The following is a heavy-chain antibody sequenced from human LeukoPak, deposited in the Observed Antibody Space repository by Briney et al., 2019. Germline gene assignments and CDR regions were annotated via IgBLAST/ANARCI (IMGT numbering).Heavy chain of an antibody. Sequence: ASVKVSCKASGYTFTSYYMHWVRQAPGQGLEWMGIINPSGGSTSYAQKFQGRVTITADESTSTAYMELSSLRSEDTAVYYCARALWFGELSPGGAWGQGTLVTVSS. CDR3: ARALWFGELSPGGA. CDR2: INPSGGST. D-gene: IGHD3-10*01. CDR1: GYTFTSYY. J-gene: IGHJ5*02. V-gene: IGHV1-46*01.